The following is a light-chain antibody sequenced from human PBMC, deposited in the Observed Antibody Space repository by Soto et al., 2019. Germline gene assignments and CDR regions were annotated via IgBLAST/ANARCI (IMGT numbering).Light chain of an antibody. J-gene: IGLJ3*02. CDR1: SSDVGSYNY. V-gene: IGLV2-14*01. CDR3: SSYTTSSTQVV. CDR2: DVS. Sequence: QSALTQPASVSGSPGQSITISCTGTSSDVGSYNYVSWYQQYPGKAPKLMIYDVSNRPSGVSYRFSGSKSGNTASLTISGLQAEDEAEYYCSSYTTSSTQVVFGGGTKLTVL.